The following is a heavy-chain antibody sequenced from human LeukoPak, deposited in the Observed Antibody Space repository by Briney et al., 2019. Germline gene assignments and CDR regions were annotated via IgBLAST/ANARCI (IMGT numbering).Heavy chain of an antibody. D-gene: IGHD5-24*01. Sequence: ASVKVSCKASGYTVTTYYMHWVRQAPGQGLEWMGILNPSGGSSSYAQKFQGRATLTRATSTSTVYMKLSSLRSEDTAVYYCASVYKNGMDVWGQGTTVIVSS. CDR3: ASVYKNGMDV. CDR2: LNPSGGSS. V-gene: IGHV1-46*01. J-gene: IGHJ6*02. CDR1: GYTVTTYY.